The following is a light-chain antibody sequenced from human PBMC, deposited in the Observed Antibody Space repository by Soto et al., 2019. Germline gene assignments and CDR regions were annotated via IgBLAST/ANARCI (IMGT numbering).Light chain of an antibody. J-gene: IGLJ3*02. Sequence: QTVVTQEPSFSVSPGGTVTLTCALSSGSVSTNNYPSWCQQTPGQPSRTLIFRTNTRSSGVPDRFSGSILGSKAALTITGAQADDESDYYCVLYMGRGIWVFGGGTKVTVL. V-gene: IGLV8-61*01. CDR2: RTN. CDR1: SGSVSTNNY. CDR3: VLYMGRGIWV.